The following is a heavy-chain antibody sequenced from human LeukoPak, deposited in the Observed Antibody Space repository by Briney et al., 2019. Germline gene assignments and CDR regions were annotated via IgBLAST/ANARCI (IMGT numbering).Heavy chain of an antibody. CDR2: IRSKANSYAT. Sequence: AGGSLRLSCAASGFTFSGSAMHWVRRASGKGLEWVGRIRSKANSYATAYAASVKGRFTISRDDSKNTAYLQMNSLKTEDTAVYYCTRQNYYDSSGLDAFDIWGQGTMVTVSS. J-gene: IGHJ3*02. CDR3: TRQNYYDSSGLDAFDI. D-gene: IGHD3-22*01. CDR1: GFTFSGSA. V-gene: IGHV3-73*01.